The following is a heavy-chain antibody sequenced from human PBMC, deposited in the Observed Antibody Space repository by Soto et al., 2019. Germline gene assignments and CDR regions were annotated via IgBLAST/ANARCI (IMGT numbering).Heavy chain of an antibody. CDR1: GCSISSSSYY. Sequence: SETLSLTCTVSGCSISSSSYYWGWIRQPPGKGLEWIGSIYYRGNTYYNPSLKSRVTISVDTSKNQFSLKLSSVTAADTAVYYCASMPTAGKPGYHYYGMDVWGQGTTVT. V-gene: IGHV4-39*01. CDR2: IYYRGNT. J-gene: IGHJ6*02. CDR3: ASMPTAGKPGYHYYGMDV. D-gene: IGHD6-13*01.